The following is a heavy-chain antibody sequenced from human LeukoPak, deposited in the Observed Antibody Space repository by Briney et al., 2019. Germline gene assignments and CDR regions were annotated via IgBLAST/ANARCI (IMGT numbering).Heavy chain of an antibody. CDR1: GYTFTSYG. D-gene: IGHD2-2*01. CDR3: ARGLVIYSYYYMDV. CDR2: ISGYNGNT. V-gene: IGHV1-18*01. Sequence: GASVKASCKATGYTFTSYGISWVRQAPGQGLEWMGWISGYNGNTNYAQNLQGRVTMTTDTSTSTAYMELRSLRSDDTAVYYCARGLVIYSYYYMDVWGKGTTVTVSS. J-gene: IGHJ6*03.